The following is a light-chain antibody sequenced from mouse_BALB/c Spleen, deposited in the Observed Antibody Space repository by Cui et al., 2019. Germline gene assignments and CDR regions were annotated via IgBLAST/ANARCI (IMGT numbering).Light chain of an antibody. J-gene: IGKJ4*01. CDR2: STS. CDR1: SSVSY. V-gene: IGKV4-57*01. CDR3: QQRSSLT. Sequence: QIVLTQSPAIMSASPGEKVTITCSASSSVSYMHWFQQKPGTSPKLWIYSTSNLASGVPARFSGSGSGTSYSLTISRMEAEDAATYYCQQRSSLTFGSGTKLEIK.